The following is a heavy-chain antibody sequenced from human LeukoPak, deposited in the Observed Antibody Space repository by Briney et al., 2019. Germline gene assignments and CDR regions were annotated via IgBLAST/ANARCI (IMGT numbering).Heavy chain of an antibody. CDR1: GGSVSSGSYY. Sequence: SETLSLTCTVSGGSVSSGSYYWSWIRQPPGKGLEWIGYIYYSGGTNYNPSLKSRVTISVDTSKNQVSLKLSSVTAADTAVYYCARDPRYVVRGRFDYWGQGTLVTVSS. D-gene: IGHD3-10*01. CDR3: ARDPRYVVRGRFDY. J-gene: IGHJ4*02. V-gene: IGHV4-61*01. CDR2: IYYSGGT.